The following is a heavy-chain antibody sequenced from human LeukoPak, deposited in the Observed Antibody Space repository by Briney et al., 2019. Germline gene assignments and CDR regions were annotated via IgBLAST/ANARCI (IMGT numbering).Heavy chain of an antibody. CDR2: IYYSGST. V-gene: IGHV4-39*01. CDR3: AGHGSYSSSFGYFDY. Sequence: SETLSLTCTVSGGSISSSSYYWGWIRQPPGKGLEWIGSIYYSGSTYYNPSLKSRVTISVDTSKNQFSLKLSSVTAADTAVYYCAGHGSYSSSFGYFDYWGQGTLVTVSS. CDR1: GGSISSSSYY. D-gene: IGHD6-13*01. J-gene: IGHJ4*02.